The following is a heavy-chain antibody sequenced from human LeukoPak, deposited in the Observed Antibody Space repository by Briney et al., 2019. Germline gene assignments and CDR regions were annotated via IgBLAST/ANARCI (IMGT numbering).Heavy chain of an antibody. V-gene: IGHV3-7*01. D-gene: IGHD3-22*01. CDR2: IKKDGSKE. Sequence: GGSLRLSCAASGFTFSDYWMSWVRQAPGKGLEWVANIKKDGSKEYYVDSVKGRFTISRDNADNSLYLQMNSLRVEDTAVYYCARATYYYDSSGYYSDYWGQGTLVTVSS. CDR1: GFTFSDYW. CDR3: ARATYYYDSSGYYSDY. J-gene: IGHJ4*02.